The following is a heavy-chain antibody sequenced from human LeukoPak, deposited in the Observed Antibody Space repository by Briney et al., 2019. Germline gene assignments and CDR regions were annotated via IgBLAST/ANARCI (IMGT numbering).Heavy chain of an antibody. J-gene: IGHJ3*02. CDR1: GFTFSDYY. D-gene: IGHD3-16*01. CDR2: ISRTI. Sequence: KPGGSLRLSCAASGFTFSDYYMGWTRQAPGKGLEWISYISRTIYYADSVKGRFTISRDNAKNSLYLQMNSLRAEDTAVYYCARRIWGADSQSHTFDIWGQGTMVTVSS. V-gene: IGHV3-11*01. CDR3: ARRIWGADSQSHTFDI.